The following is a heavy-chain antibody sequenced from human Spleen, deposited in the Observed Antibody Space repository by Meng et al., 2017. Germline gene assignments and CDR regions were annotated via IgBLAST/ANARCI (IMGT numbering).Heavy chain of an antibody. D-gene: IGHD3-3*01. CDR1: GFTFSSYS. CDR2: ISSSSSYI. V-gene: IGHV3-21*01. CDR3: ARAEYDFWSGYNWFDP. Sequence: EVQLVESGGGLVKPGGSLRLSCAASGFTFSSYSMNWVRPAPGKGMEWVSSISSSSSYIYYADSVKGRFTISRDNAKNSLYLQMNSLRAEDTAVYYCARAEYDFWSGYNWFDPWGQGTLVTVSS. J-gene: IGHJ5*02.